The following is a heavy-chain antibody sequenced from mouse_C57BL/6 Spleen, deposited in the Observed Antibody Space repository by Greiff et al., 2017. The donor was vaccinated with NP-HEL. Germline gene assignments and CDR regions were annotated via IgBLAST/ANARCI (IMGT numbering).Heavy chain of an antibody. V-gene: IGHV1-64*01. D-gene: IGHD2-4*01. J-gene: IGHJ2*01. CDR1: GYTFTSYW. CDR3: ARDYDYGFAY. CDR2: IHPNSGST. Sequence: QVQLQQSGAELVKPGASVKLSCKASGYTFTSYWMHWVKQRPGQGLEWIGMIHPNSGSTNYNAKFKSKATLTVDKSFSTAYMQRSSLTSEDSAVYYCARDYDYGFAYWGQGTTLTVSS.